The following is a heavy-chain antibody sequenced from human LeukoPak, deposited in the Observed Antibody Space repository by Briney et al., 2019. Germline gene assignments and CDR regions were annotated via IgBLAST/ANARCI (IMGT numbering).Heavy chain of an antibody. CDR1: DGSFSGYY. J-gene: IGHJ4*02. Sequence: SETLSLTCAVYDGSFSGYYWSWIRQPPGKGLEWIGEINHSGSTNYNPSLKSRVTISLDTSKSQFSLKVRCVTAADTAVYYCARGLNDSWTGENYWGQGTLVTVSS. D-gene: IGHD3-3*01. V-gene: IGHV4-34*01. CDR2: INHSGST. CDR3: ARGLNDSWTGENY.